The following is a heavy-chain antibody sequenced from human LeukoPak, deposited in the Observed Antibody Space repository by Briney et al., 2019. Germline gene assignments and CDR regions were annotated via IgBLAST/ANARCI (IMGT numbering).Heavy chain of an antibody. CDR1: GFSFRRYA. CDR3: AKEEMPHAFDL. J-gene: IGHJ3*01. V-gene: IGHV3-23*01. CDR2: ISGPGPST. Sequence: AGSLRLSCAASGFSFRRYAMNWVRQAPGRGLEWVAVISGPGPSTVYADSVKGRFTISRDNSKNTLFLQLDSLRVEDTAIYYCAKEEMPHAFDLWGQGTMVTVSS. D-gene: IGHD5-24*01.